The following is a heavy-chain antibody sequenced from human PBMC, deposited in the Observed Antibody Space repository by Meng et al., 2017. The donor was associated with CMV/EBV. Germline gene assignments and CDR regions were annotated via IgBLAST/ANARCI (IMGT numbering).Heavy chain of an antibody. J-gene: IGHJ4*02. CDR2: INHSGST. Sequence: QLQLHQECEGLLNPSETLSLTCAGYGGSFSGYYWSWIRQPPGKGLEWIVEINHSGSTNYNPSLKSRVTISVDTSKNQFSLKLSSVTAADTAVYYCASSLTYPDYWGQGTLVTVSS. D-gene: IGHD2-15*01. CDR1: GGSFSGYY. V-gene: IGHV4-34*01. CDR3: ASSLTYPDY.